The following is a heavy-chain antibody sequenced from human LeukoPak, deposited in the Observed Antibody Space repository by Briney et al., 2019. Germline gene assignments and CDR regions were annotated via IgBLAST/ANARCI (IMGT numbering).Heavy chain of an antibody. J-gene: IGHJ5*02. CDR1: GGSISSSSYY. V-gene: IGHV4-39*01. Sequence: PSETLSLTCTVSGGSISSSSYYWGWIRQPPGKGLEWIGSIYYSGSTYYNPSLKSRVTISVDTSKNQFSLKLSSVTAADTAVYYCARQSTDPVSGSRVPNWFDPWGQGTLVTVSS. CDR3: ARQSTDPVSGSRVPNWFDP. CDR2: IYYSGST. D-gene: IGHD1-14*01.